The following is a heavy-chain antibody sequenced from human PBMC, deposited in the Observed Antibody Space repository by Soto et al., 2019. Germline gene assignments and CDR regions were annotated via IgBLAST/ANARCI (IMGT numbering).Heavy chain of an antibody. J-gene: IGHJ4*02. CDR1: GFSLSTRGVG. V-gene: IGHV2-5*02. D-gene: IGHD3-10*01. CDR3: ARSLWFGELL. CDR2: IYWDDDR. Sequence: QITLKESGPTLVKPTQTLTLTCSFSGFSLSTRGVGVGWIRQPPGKALEWLALIYWDDDRRYSPSLKSRLTITKDTSKNQVVLTLTNMDPVDTVTYYCARSLWFGELLWGQGTLVTVSS.